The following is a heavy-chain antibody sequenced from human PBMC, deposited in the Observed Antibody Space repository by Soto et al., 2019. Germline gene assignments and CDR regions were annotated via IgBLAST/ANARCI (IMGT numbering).Heavy chain of an antibody. CDR2: INHSGST. Sequence: SETLSLTCAVYGGSFSGYYWSWIRQPPGKGLEWIGEINHSGSTNYNPSLKSRVTISVDTSKNQFSLKLSSVTAADTAVYYCARSIGYYYYYMDVWAKRTTVTVSS. J-gene: IGHJ6*03. CDR1: GGSFSGYY. V-gene: IGHV4-34*01. D-gene: IGHD3-16*02. CDR3: ARSIGYYYYYMDV.